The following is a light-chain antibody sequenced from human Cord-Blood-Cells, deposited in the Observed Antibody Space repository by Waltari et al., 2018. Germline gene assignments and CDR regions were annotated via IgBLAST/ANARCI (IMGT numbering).Light chain of an antibody. CDR3: CSYAGSSTYV. CDR2: EGS. CDR1: SSDVGSYNL. J-gene: IGLJ1*01. V-gene: IGLV2-23*01. Sequence: QSPLTQPASVSGSPGQSTTISCTGPSSDVGSYNLVPWYQQHPGKAPKLMIYEGSKRPSGVSNRFSGSKSGNTASLTISGLQAEDEADYYCCSYAGSSTYVFGTGTKVTVL.